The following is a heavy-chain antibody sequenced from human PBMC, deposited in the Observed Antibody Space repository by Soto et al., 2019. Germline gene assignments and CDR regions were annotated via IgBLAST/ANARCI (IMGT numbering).Heavy chain of an antibody. CDR2: ISGDAGRT. D-gene: IGHD3-3*01. J-gene: IGHJ4*02. Sequence: EVQLLESGGALVQPGGSLRLSCAASGFTYVKYAMSWVRQAPGKGLEWVSGISGDAGRTFYADSVKGRFTISRDNSENTVYLQMNSLRIEDTAVYYCVNDTGVVINGGVFDYWGQGTLVTVSS. CDR1: GFTYVKYA. CDR3: VNDTGVVINGGVFDY. V-gene: IGHV3-23*01.